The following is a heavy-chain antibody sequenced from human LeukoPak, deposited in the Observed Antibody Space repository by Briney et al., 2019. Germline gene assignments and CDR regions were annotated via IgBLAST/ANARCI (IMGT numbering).Heavy chain of an antibody. J-gene: IGHJ4*02. CDR3: ATGVMRWEPADY. CDR1: GYTFTGYY. Sequence: ASVKVSCKASGYTFTGYYMHWVRQAPGQGLEWMGWINPNSGGTNYAQKFQGWVTMTRDTSISTAYMELSRLRSDDTAVYYCATGVMRWEPADYWGQGTLVTVSS. CDR2: INPNSGGT. V-gene: IGHV1-2*04. D-gene: IGHD1-26*01.